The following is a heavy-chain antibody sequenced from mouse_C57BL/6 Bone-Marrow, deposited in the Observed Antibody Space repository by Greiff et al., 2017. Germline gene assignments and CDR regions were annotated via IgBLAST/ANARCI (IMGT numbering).Heavy chain of an antibody. CDR2: INPGSGGT. Sequence: QVQLQQSGAELVRPGTSVKVSCKASGYAFTNYLIEWVKQRPGQGLEWIGVINPGSGGTTYNEKFKGKATLTADKSSSTAYMQLSSLTSEDSAVYFCARGPITSNWYFDVWGTGTTVTVSS. V-gene: IGHV1-54*01. J-gene: IGHJ1*03. CDR3: ARGPITSNWYFDV. CDR1: GYAFTNYL. D-gene: IGHD1-1*01.